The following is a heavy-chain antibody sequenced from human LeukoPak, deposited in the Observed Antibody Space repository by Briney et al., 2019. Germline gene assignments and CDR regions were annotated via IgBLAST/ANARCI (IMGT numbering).Heavy chain of an antibody. V-gene: IGHV4-39*01. CDR1: GGSISSSSYY. CDR2: IYYSGST. CDR3: AAQWLERLNWFDP. J-gene: IGHJ5*02. D-gene: IGHD6-19*01. Sequence: PSETLSHTCTVSGGSISSSSYYWGWIRQPPGKGLEWIGSIYYSGSTYYNPSLKSRVTISVDTSKNQFSLKLSSVTAADTAVYYCAAQWLERLNWFDPWGQGTLVTVSS.